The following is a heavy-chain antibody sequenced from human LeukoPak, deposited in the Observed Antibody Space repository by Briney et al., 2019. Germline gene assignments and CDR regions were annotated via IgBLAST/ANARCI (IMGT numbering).Heavy chain of an antibody. CDR1: GFTFSSYA. CDR3: AIHSGSYFRWDY. D-gene: IGHD1-26*01. Sequence: GGSLRLSCAASGFTFSSYAMSWVRQAPGKGLEWVSAISGSGGSTYYADSVKGRFTISRDNSKNTLFLQMNSLRAEDTAVYYCAIHSGSYFRWDYWGQGTLVTVSS. V-gene: IGHV3-23*01. J-gene: IGHJ4*02. CDR2: ISGSGGST.